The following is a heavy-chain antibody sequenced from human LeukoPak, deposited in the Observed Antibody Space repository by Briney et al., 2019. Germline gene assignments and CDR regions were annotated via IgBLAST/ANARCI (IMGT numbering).Heavy chain of an antibody. D-gene: IGHD1-26*01. J-gene: IGHJ4*02. CDR3: AKGLVGATVPPDY. CDR2: ISGSGGST. V-gene: IGHV3-23*01. Sequence: GGSLRLSCAASGFTFSSYAMSWVRQAPGKGLEWVSAISGSGGSTYYADSAKGRFTISRDNSKNTLYLQMNSLRAEDTAVYYCAKGLVGATVPPDYWGQGTLVTVSS. CDR1: GFTFSSYA.